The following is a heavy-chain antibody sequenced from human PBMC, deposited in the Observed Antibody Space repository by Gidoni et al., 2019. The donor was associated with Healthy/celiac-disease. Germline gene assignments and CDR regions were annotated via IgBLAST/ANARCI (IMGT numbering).Heavy chain of an antibody. D-gene: IGHD3-9*01. CDR1: VFTFSDYY. CDR2: SRSSGSTI. J-gene: IGHJ4*02. V-gene: IGHV3-11*01. CDR3: ARANYDILTGYIGQFDY. Sequence: QVQLVESGGGLVKPGGSLRLSCAASVFTFSDYYMSWIRQAPGKGLEWVSYSRSSGSTIYYADSVKGRFTISRDNAKNSLYLQMNSLRAEDTAVYYCARANYDILTGYIGQFDYWGQGTLVTVSS.